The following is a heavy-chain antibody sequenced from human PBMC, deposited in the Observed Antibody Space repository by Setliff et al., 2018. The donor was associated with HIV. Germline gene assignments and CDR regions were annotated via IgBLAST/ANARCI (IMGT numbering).Heavy chain of an antibody. CDR2: IGTAGDT. J-gene: IGHJ3*02. D-gene: IGHD1-1*01. V-gene: IGHV3-13*01. Sequence: GSLRLSCAASGFTFRSFDMHWVRQATGKGLEWVSAIGTAGDTYYPGSVKGRFTISRENAKNSLYLQMSSLRAGDTAVYYCARVSPGYAAFDIWGQGTMVTVSS. CDR3: ARVSPGYAAFDI. CDR1: GFTFRSFD.